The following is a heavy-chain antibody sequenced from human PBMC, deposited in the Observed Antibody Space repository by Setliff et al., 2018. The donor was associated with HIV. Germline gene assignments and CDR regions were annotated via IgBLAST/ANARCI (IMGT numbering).Heavy chain of an antibody. J-gene: IGHJ4*02. V-gene: IGHV5-51*01. CDR2: IYPGDSDS. Sequence: GESLKISCHLSGYSFVDFSIGWVRQMPGKGLEWVGFIYPGDSDSRYSPSFRGQVTISADKSTTTAYLDWASLKASDTAMYYCVRYIGAAAGYIDHWGQGTLVTVSS. D-gene: IGHD6-25*01. CDR1: GYSFVDFS. CDR3: VRYIGAAAGYIDH.